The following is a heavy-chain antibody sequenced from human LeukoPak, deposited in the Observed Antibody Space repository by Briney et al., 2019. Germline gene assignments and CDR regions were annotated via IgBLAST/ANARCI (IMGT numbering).Heavy chain of an antibody. J-gene: IGHJ4*02. Sequence: PSETLSLTCTVSGDSISSSSYYWGWIRQPPGKGLEWIGTIYYSGSTYYNPSLKSRVTISVGKAKNQFSLNLNSVTAADTAVYYCARGGDRSFDCWGQGTLVTVSS. D-gene: IGHD3-10*01. CDR3: ARGGDRSFDC. CDR2: IYYSGST. V-gene: IGHV4-39*07. CDR1: GDSISSSSYY.